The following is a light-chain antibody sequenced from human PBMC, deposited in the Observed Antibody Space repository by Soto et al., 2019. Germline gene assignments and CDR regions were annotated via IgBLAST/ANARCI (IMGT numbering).Light chain of an antibody. CDR2: DAS. CDR1: QRVSKIY. CDR3: QQYGSSPRT. Sequence: EIVLTQSPGTLSLSPGERATLSCRASQRVSKIYLAWYQQKPGQAPRLLIYDASSRATGIPDRFSGSGSGTDFTLTISRLEPEDFAVYYCQQYGSSPRTFGQGTKVEIK. J-gene: IGKJ1*01. V-gene: IGKV3-20*01.